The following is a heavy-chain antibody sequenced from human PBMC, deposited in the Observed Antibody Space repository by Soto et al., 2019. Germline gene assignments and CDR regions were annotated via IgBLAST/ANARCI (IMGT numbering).Heavy chain of an antibody. CDR1: GYTFTGYY. J-gene: IGHJ3*02. CDR2: INPNSGGT. CDR3: ARGPEGIAVADI. D-gene: IGHD6-19*01. Sequence: ASVKVSCKASGYTFTGYYMHWVRQAPGQGLEWMGWINPNSGGTNYAQKFQGWVTMTRDTSISTAYMELSRLRSDDTTVYYCARGPEGIAVADIWGQGTMVTVSS. V-gene: IGHV1-2*04.